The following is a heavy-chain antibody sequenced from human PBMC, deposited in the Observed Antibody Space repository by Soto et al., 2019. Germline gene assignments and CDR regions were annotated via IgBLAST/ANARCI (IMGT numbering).Heavy chain of an antibody. CDR1: GGSITIGGYC. CDR2: ICHSGNT. CDR3: ARDFSMVVVAPGY. J-gene: IGHJ4*02. Sequence: SETLSLTCTVSGGSITIGGYCWSWIRQPPWQGLEWFGYICHSGNTYYNPSLKSRVTTSLDRSKNQFSLNLSSVTAADTAVYYCARDFSMVVVAPGYWGQGTLVTVSS. V-gene: IGHV4-30-2*01. D-gene: IGHD3-22*01.